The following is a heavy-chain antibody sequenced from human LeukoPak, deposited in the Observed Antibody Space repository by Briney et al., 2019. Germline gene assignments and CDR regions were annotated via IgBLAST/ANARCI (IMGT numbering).Heavy chain of an antibody. V-gene: IGHV5-51*01. D-gene: IGHD2-15*01. J-gene: IGHJ4*02. CDR3: VRAPLGHCSGSICYPYFDY. Sequence: GGALKISSKAAGYNFPSYWIAWVRRMPGKGLEWMGIISPGDSQTRYRPSFQGQVTISADKSITTAYLQWSSLKVSDTAMYYCVRAPLGHCSGSICYPYFDYWGQGTLVTVSP. CDR2: ISPGDSQT. CDR1: GYNFPSYW.